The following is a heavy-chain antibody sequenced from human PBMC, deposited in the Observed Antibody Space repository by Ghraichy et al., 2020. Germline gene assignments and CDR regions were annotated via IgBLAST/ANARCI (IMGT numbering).Heavy chain of an antibody. D-gene: IGHD6-13*01. CDR2: IAASRDTI. CDR1: GFTFSDNE. V-gene: IGHV3-48*03. Sequence: GGSLRLSCAASGFTFSDNEMNWVRQAPGKGLEWVAYIAASRDTIYYADSVRGRFTISRAKSPVFLQMDSLRAEDTATYYCARGTFDYSREDHGGAFDYWGQGTQVTVSS. J-gene: IGHJ4*02. CDR3: ARGTFDYSREDHGGAFDY.